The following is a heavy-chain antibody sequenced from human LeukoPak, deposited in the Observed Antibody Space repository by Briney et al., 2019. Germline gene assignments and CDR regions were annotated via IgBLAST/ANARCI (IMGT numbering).Heavy chain of an antibody. CDR1: GDSVSSHTPA. D-gene: IGHD6-13*01. Sequence: SQTLSLTCAISGDSVSSHTPAWNWIRQSPSRGLEWLGRTYFRSKWYHDYTMSVKSRITINPDTSKNQFSLQLNSVTPEGTAVYYCARSISATGNNFDYWGQGTLVTVSS. CDR2: TYFRSKWYH. J-gene: IGHJ4*02. CDR3: ARSISATGNNFDY. V-gene: IGHV6-1*01.